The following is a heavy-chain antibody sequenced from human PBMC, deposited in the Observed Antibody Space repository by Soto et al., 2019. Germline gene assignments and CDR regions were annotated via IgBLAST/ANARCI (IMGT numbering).Heavy chain of an antibody. Sequence: PSETLSLTCTGSGASISGYYWSWIRQPPGKGLEWIAYIYHSGSTNYNPSLKSRVTVLIDTSKNQFSLKLTSVTAADTAVYYCARAGTILAPFDYWGQGALVTVSS. J-gene: IGHJ4*02. D-gene: IGHD3-3*01. CDR2: IYHSGST. V-gene: IGHV4-59*01. CDR1: GASISGYY. CDR3: ARAGTILAPFDY.